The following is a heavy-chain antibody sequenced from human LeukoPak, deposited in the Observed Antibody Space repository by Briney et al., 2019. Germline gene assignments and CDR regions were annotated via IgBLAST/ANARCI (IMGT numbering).Heavy chain of an antibody. CDR2: ISGSGGST. J-gene: IGHJ4*02. CDR1: GFTFSSYA. D-gene: IGHD3-22*01. V-gene: IGHV3-23*01. CDR3: AAEYYYDSSGYDSLPYPTGY. Sequence: PGGSLRLSCAASGFTFSSYAMTWVRQAPGKGLEWVSVISGSGGSTYYADSVKGRFTISRDNSKNTLYLQMNSLRAEDTAVYYCAAEYYYDSSGYDSLPYPTGYWGQGTLVTVSS.